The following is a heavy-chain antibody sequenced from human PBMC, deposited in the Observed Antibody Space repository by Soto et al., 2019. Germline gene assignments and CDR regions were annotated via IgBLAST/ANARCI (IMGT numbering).Heavy chain of an antibody. D-gene: IGHD1-26*01. CDR3: TRRPKAGDAGADPLAY. J-gene: IGHJ4*02. CDR2: IKSKADGGTV. Sequence: EVRLVESGGGSVKPEGSLRLSCAASGLRVSDGWMNWVRQTPGKGLEWVGRIKSKADGGTVDYAAPVNGRFTISRDDSENMLYLQMNNLKADDTGIYYCTRRPKAGDAGADPLAYWGQGALVTVSS. V-gene: IGHV3-15*07. CDR1: GLRVSDGW.